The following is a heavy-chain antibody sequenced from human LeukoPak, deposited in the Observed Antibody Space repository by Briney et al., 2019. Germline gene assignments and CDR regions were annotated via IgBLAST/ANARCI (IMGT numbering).Heavy chain of an antibody. D-gene: IGHD3-3*01. V-gene: IGHV3-30-3*01. CDR2: ISYDGSNK. CDR1: GLTVTNAW. Sequence: GGSLRLSCAASGLTVTNAWMNWVRQAPGKGLEWVAVISYDGSNKYYADSVKGRFTISRDNSKNTLYLQMDSLRAEDTAVYYCARDDLTNYDFWSGYFDYWGQGTLVTVSS. CDR3: ARDDLTNYDFWSGYFDY. J-gene: IGHJ4*02.